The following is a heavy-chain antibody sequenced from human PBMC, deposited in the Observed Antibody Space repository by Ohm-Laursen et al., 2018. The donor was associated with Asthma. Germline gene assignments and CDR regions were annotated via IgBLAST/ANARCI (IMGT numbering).Heavy chain of an antibody. J-gene: IGHJ4*02. CDR2: IYIRNT. CDR1: GYSLSSNA. V-gene: IGHV1-18*04. CDR3: VRDVVDRFDF. D-gene: IGHD2-21*01. Sequence: ASVKVSCKASGYSLSSNAISWVRQAPGQRPEWMGWIYIRNTNYAPKFRDRITLSTDTSTNTAYMDLRSPRSDDTAVYYCVRDVVDRFDFWGQGSLVIVSS.